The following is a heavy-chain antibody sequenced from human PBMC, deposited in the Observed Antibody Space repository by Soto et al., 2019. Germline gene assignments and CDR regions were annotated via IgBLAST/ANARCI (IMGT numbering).Heavy chain of an antibody. J-gene: IGHJ4*02. CDR3: ARVRATDYEIDY. V-gene: IGHV3-7*03. D-gene: IGHD4-17*01. CDR1: GFIFGSYW. CDR2: IKRDGSEK. Sequence: XVSLLLSCTASGFIFGSYWMTWVRHVPGKGLQWVANIKRDGSEKYYVDFVKGRFTISRDNADNSVFLDMNNLRVDDTATYYCARVRATDYEIDYWGQGALVTVSS.